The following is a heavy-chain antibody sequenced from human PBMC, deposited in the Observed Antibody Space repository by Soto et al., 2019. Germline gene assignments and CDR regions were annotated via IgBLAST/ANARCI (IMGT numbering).Heavy chain of an antibody. J-gene: IGHJ5*02. Sequence: TLSLTCAVYGGSFSGYYWSWIRQPPGKGLEWIGEINHSGSTNYNPSLKSRVTISVDTSKNQFSLKLSSVTAADTAVYYCAGADSIAATTDNWFDPWGQGTLVTVSS. D-gene: IGHD6-13*01. CDR1: GGSFSGYY. V-gene: IGHV4-34*01. CDR2: INHSGST. CDR3: AGADSIAATTDNWFDP.